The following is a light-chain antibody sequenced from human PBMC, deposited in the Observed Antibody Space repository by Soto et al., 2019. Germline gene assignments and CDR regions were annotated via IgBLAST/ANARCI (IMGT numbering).Light chain of an antibody. CDR1: QSISSSY. V-gene: IGKV3-20*01. J-gene: IGKJ2*01. CDR2: GAS. CDR3: QQYGRSPYT. Sequence: EIVLTQSPGTLSLSPGERATLSCRASQSISSSYLAWNQQKPGQAPRLLIYGASSRATGIPDRFSGSGSGTDFTLTISRLEPEDFAVYYCQQYGRSPYTFGHGTKLEIK.